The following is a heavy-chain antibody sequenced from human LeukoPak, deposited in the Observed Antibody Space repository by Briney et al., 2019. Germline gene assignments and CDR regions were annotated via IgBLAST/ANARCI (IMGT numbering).Heavy chain of an antibody. D-gene: IGHD4-23*01. CDR1: GFTFSSYG. V-gene: IGHV3-49*04. CDR3: TRGGYGGGSFDY. J-gene: IGHJ4*02. Sequence: GGSLRLSCAASGFTFSSYGMHWVRQAPGKGLEWVGFVRVKGYGATTEYAVSVKGRFTISRDDSKSIAYLQMNSLKTDDTGVYYCTRGGYGGGSFDYWGQGTLVTVSS. CDR2: VRVKGYGATT.